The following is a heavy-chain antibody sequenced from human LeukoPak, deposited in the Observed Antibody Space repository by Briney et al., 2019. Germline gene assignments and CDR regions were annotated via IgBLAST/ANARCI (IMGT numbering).Heavy chain of an antibody. V-gene: IGHV3-33*06. D-gene: IGHD2-2*01. CDR2: IWYDGSNK. CDR1: GFTFSSYG. J-gene: IGHJ4*02. Sequence: GGSLRLSCAASGFTFSSYGMHWVRQAPGKGLEWVAVIWYDGSNKYYADSVKGRFTISRDNSKKTLFLQMNSLRAEDTAVYYCAKDLAPAAYWGQGTLVTVSS. CDR3: AKDLAPAAY.